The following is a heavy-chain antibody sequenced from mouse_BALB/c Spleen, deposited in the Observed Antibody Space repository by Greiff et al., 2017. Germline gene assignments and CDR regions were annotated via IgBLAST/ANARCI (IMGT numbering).Heavy chain of an antibody. CDR1: GFTFTSYR. CDR3: AIDYDYDGRAFDY. J-gene: IGHJ2*01. V-gene: IGHV1S81*02. Sequence: VQLQPPGAELVKPGGSVKLSFKASGFTFTSYRVYWGEPRPGPGLEWIGEINPCNGRTNYNEKFKIKATLTVDKSSHTAYMQLSSLTSEDSAVYYCAIDYDYDGRAFDYWGQGTTLTVSS. D-gene: IGHD2-4*01. CDR2: INPCNGRT.